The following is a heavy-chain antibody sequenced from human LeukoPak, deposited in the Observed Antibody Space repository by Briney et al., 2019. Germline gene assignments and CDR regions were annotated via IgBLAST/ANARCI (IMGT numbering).Heavy chain of an antibody. Sequence: ASVKVSCKASGYTFTGYYMHWVRQAPGQGLEWMGWINPNSGGTNYAQKFQGWVTMTRDTSISTAYMELSRLRSDDTAVYYCARALNPIVVVPTGGMDALDFXXXXTTVTVSS. D-gene: IGHD2-15*01. CDR1: GYTFTGYY. V-gene: IGHV1-2*04. CDR2: INPNSGGT. J-gene: IGHJ3*01. CDR3: ARALNPIVVVPTGGMDALDF.